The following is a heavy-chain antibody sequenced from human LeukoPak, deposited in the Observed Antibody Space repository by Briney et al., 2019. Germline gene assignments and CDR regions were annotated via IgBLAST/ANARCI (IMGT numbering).Heavy chain of an antibody. V-gene: IGHV3-7*04. D-gene: IGHD1-26*01. CDR2: MKEDGGEK. CDR1: GFTFSYAW. CDR3: ARDWSYHDY. Sequence: GGSLRLSCAASGFTFSYAWMSWVRQAPGKGLEWVANMKEDGGEKYYVDSVKGRFTISRDNAKNSLYLQMNSLRAEDTAVYYCARDWSYHDYWGQGTLVTVSS. J-gene: IGHJ4*02.